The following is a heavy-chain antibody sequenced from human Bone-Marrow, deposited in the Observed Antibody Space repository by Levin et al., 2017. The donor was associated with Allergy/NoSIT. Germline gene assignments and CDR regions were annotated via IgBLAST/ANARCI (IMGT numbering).Heavy chain of an antibody. V-gene: IGHV1-46*01. D-gene: IGHD5-24*01. CDR3: ARDSGGRWLQSQLWNFAL. J-gene: IGHJ2*01. CDR1: GYTFTNYY. CDR2: INPGGGST. Sequence: PGESLKISCKASGYTFTNYYMHWVRQAPGQGLEWMGIINPGGGSTSYAQKFQGRVTMTRDTSTSTVYMELSSLRSEDTAIYYCARDSGGRWLQSQLWNFALWGRGTLVTVSS.